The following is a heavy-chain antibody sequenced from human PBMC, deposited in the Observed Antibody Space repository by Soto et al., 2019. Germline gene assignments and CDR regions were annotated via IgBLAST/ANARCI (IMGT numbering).Heavy chain of an antibody. CDR3: ARVPFSAADGPVGRTAFDI. D-gene: IGHD6-13*01. V-gene: IGHV1-69*13. CDR2: IIPIFGTA. CDR1: GGTFSSYA. Sequence: VASVKVSCKASGGTFSSYAISWVRRAPGQGLEWMGGIIPIFGTANYAQKFQGRVTITADESTSTAYMELSSMRSEDNAVYYCARVPFSAADGPVGRTAFDIWG. J-gene: IGHJ3*02.